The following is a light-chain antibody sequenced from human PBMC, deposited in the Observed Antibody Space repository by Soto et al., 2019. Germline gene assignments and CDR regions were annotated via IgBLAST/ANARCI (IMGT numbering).Light chain of an antibody. CDR2: ANT. Sequence: QSVLTQPPSVSGAPGQRVTISCTGSSSNIGANYDVHWYQVLPGTAPKLLIYANTNRPSGVPDRFSGSKSGTSASLAITGLQAEDEADYYCTSYTTSSTLVFGGGTKVTVL. V-gene: IGLV1-40*01. J-gene: IGLJ2*01. CDR3: TSYTTSSTLV. CDR1: SSNIGANYD.